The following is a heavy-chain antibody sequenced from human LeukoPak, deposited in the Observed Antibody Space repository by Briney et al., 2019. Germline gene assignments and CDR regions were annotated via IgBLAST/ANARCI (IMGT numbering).Heavy chain of an antibody. CDR3: ARDRGYFDN. CDR2: ITSSSNYI. V-gene: IGHV3-21*01. J-gene: IGHJ4*02. CDR1: GFTFSIYS. Sequence: GGSLRPSCAASGFTFSIYSMNWVRQAPGKGLEWLSSITSSSNYIYYADSVKGRFTISRNNVQNSLYLQMNSLRAEDTAMYYCARDRGYFDNWGQGTLVTVSS.